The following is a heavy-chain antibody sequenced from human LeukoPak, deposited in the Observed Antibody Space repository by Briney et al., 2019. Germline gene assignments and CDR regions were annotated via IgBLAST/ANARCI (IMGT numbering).Heavy chain of an antibody. CDR2: IRYDGSNK. CDR3: AKDTVDTAMVKSPEGLVDY. D-gene: IGHD5-18*01. V-gene: IGHV3-30*02. CDR1: GFTFSSYS. Sequence: GGSLRLSCAASGFTFSSYSMNWVRQAPGKGLEWVAFIRYDGSNKYYADSVKGRFTISRDNSKNTLYLQMNSLRAEDTAVYYCAKDTVDTAMVKSPEGLVDYWGQGTLVTVSS. J-gene: IGHJ4*02.